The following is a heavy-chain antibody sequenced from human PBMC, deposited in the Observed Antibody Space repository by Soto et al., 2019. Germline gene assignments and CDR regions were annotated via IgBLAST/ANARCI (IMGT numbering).Heavy chain of an antibody. Sequence: EVQLVQSGAEVKKPGESLRISCKGSGYSFTSYWISWVRQMPGKGLEWMGRIDPSDSYTNYSPSFQGHVTISADKSISTAYLQWSSLKASDTAMYYCARHYDYVWGSYRYSFDYWGQGTLVTVSS. V-gene: IGHV5-10-1*03. CDR2: IDPSDSYT. D-gene: IGHD3-16*02. CDR1: GYSFTSYW. CDR3: ARHYDYVWGSYRYSFDY. J-gene: IGHJ4*02.